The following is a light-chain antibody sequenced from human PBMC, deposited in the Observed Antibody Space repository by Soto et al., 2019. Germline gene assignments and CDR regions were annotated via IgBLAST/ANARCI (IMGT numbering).Light chain of an antibody. Sequence: EVVLTQSPATLSLSPGERATLSCRASQSVSSYLAWYQQKPGQAPRLLIYDASNRATGIPARFSGSGSGTDFTLTISSLEPEDSAVYHCQQRSNWPWTFGQGTKVEIK. CDR1: QSVSSY. J-gene: IGKJ1*01. CDR2: DAS. V-gene: IGKV3-11*01. CDR3: QQRSNWPWT.